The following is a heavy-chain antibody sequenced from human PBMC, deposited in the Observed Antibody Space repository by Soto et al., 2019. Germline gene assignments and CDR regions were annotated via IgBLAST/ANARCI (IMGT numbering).Heavy chain of an antibody. D-gene: IGHD4-17*01. CDR3: ARVDYGDYDY. CDR2: INHSGST. CDR1: GGSFSGYY. V-gene: IGHV4-34*01. J-gene: IGHJ4*02. Sequence: SETLSLTCAVYGGSFSGYYWSWIRQPPGEGLEWIGEINHSGSTNYNPSLKSRVTISVDTSKNQFSLKLSSVTAADTAVYYCARVDYGDYDYWGQGTLVTVSS.